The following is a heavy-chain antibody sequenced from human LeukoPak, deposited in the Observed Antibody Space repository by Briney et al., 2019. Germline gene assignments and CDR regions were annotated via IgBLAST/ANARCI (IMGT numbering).Heavy chain of an antibody. J-gene: IGHJ5*02. CDR2: IYPGDSDT. Sequence: GESLKISCKGSGYSFTSYWIGWVRQMPGKGLEWMGIIYPGDSDTRYSPSFQGQVTISADKSISTAYLQWSSLKASDTAMYYCARHRRITMVRGVHNWFDPWGQGTLVTVSS. CDR1: GYSFTSYW. D-gene: IGHD3-10*01. CDR3: ARHRRITMVRGVHNWFDP. V-gene: IGHV5-51*01.